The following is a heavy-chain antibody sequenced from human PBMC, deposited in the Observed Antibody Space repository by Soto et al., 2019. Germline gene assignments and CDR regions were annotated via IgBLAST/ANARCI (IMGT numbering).Heavy chain of an antibody. V-gene: IGHV3-74*01. Sequence: GSLRLSCVASGFLFDTYGMHWVRQAPGKGLVWVSRINSDGSSTSYADSVKGRFTISRDNAKNTLFLEMNSLRAEDTAVYYCARDQTVATNWFDPWGQGTLVTVSS. D-gene: IGHD5-12*01. J-gene: IGHJ5*02. CDR1: GFLFDTYG. CDR2: INSDGSST. CDR3: ARDQTVATNWFDP.